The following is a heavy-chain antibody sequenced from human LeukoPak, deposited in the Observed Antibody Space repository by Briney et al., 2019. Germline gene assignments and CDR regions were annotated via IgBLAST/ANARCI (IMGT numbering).Heavy chain of an antibody. D-gene: IGHD3-10*01. V-gene: IGHV1-24*01. Sequence: GASVKVSCKVSGYTLTELSMHRVRQAPGKGLERMGGFDPEDGETIYAQKFQGRVTMTEDTSTDTAYMELSSLRSEDTAVYYCATCNPYYYGSRNLKELDYWGQGTLVTVSS. CDR1: GYTLTELS. J-gene: IGHJ4*02. CDR2: FDPEDGET. CDR3: ATCNPYYYGSRNLKELDY.